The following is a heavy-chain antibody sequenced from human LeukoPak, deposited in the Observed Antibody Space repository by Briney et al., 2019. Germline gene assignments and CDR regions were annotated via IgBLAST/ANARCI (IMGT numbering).Heavy chain of an antibody. D-gene: IGHD6-13*01. Sequence: SETLSLTCAVYGGSFSGYYWSWIRQPPGKGLEWIGEINHSGSTNYNPSLKSRVTISVDTSKNQFSLKLSSVTAADTAVYYCARVVSSWYPYYYGMDVWGQGTTVTVSS. CDR1: GGSFSGYY. CDR3: ARVVSSWYPYYYGMDV. J-gene: IGHJ6*02. V-gene: IGHV4-34*01. CDR2: INHSGST.